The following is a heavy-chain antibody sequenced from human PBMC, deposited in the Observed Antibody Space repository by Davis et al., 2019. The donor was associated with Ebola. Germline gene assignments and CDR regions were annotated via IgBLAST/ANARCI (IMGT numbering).Heavy chain of an antibody. CDR3: ARRLRDWSFFDY. J-gene: IGHJ4*02. CDR1: GFTFSSYW. V-gene: IGHV3-7*01. Sequence: PGGSLRLSCAASGFTFSSYWMSWVRQAPGKGLEWVANIKQDGSDKFYVDSVRGRFTIPKDNAKNSLYLQMNSLRAEDTAVYYCARRLRDWSFFDYWGQGTLVTVSS. D-gene: IGHD3-9*01. CDR2: IKQDGSDK.